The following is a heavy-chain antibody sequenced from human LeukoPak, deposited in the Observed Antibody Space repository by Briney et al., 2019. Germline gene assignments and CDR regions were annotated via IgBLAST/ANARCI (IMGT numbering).Heavy chain of an antibody. CDR2: VSGSGGST. CDR1: GFTFSSYG. J-gene: IGHJ4*02. V-gene: IGHV3-23*01. CDR3: ARKAVTGSGPAHFDY. Sequence: PGGSLRLSCAASGFTFSSYGMSWVRQAPGKGLEWVSGVSGSGGSTYYADSVKGRFTISRDNSKNTLYLQMNSLSAEDTAVYYCARKAVTGSGPAHFDYWGQGTLVTVSS. D-gene: IGHD6-19*01.